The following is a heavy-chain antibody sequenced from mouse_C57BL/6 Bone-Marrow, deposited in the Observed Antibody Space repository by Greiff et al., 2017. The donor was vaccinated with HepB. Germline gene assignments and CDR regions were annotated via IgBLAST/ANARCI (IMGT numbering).Heavy chain of an antibody. V-gene: IGHV1-55*01. Sequence: VQLQQPGAELVKPGASVKMSCKASGYTFTSYWITWVKQRPGQGLEWIGDIYPGSGSTNYNEKFKSKATLTVDTSSSTAYMQLSSLTSEDSAVYYCARDDYYDYDRVYYAMDYWGQGTSVTVSS. D-gene: IGHD2-4*01. J-gene: IGHJ4*01. CDR2: IYPGSGST. CDR1: GYTFTSYW. CDR3: ARDDYYDYDRVYYAMDY.